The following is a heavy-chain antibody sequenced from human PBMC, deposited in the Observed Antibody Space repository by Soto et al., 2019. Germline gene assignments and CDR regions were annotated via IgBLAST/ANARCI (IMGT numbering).Heavy chain of an antibody. Sequence: ASVKVSCKASGGTFSSYAISWVRQAPGQGLEWMGGIIPIFGTANYAQKFQGRVTITADESTSTAYMELSSLRSEDTAVYYCARDPYYYGSGSMGYYYYGMDVWGQGTTVTVSS. V-gene: IGHV1-69*13. J-gene: IGHJ6*02. CDR2: IIPIFGTA. CDR1: GGTFSSYA. CDR3: ARDPYYYGSGSMGYYYYGMDV. D-gene: IGHD3-10*01.